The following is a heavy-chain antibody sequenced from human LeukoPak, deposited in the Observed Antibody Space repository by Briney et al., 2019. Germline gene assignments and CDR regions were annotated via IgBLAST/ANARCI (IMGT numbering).Heavy chain of an antibody. CDR3: ARDLYCTSTSCSEDDVFDI. Sequence: SETLSLTCTVSGGSVSSGDYYWSWIRQPPGKSLEWIGYVSYSGSTYYNPSLRSRVTMSVDTSKNQFSLKLNSVTAADTAVYYCARDLYCTSTSCSEDDVFDIWGQGTLVTVSS. D-gene: IGHD2-2*01. J-gene: IGHJ3*02. CDR1: GGSVSSGDYY. CDR2: VSYSGST. V-gene: IGHV4-30-4*01.